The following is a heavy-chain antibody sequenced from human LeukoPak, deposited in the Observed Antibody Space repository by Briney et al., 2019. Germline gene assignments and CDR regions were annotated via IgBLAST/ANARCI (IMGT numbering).Heavy chain of an antibody. CDR3: ARARGNTYGYFEY. Sequence: GGSLRLSCAASGLTLSGYWMHWVRQAPGKGLVWVSRINGDASSTSYADSVKGRFTISRDNAKSTLYLQMNSLRVEDTTVYYCARARGNTYGYFEYWGQGTLVTVSS. D-gene: IGHD5-18*01. V-gene: IGHV3-74*01. CDR2: INGDASST. J-gene: IGHJ4*02. CDR1: GLTLSGYW.